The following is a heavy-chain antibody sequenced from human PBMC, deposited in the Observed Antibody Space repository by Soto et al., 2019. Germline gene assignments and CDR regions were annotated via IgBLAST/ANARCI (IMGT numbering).Heavy chain of an antibody. CDR1: GASIGSGAYY. D-gene: IGHD3-3*01. J-gene: IGHJ4*02. V-gene: IGHV4-31*03. Sequence: QVQLQESGPGLVKPSQTLSLTCTVSGASIGSGAYYWSWIRQHPGRGLEWIGYIYYTGHTFYNPSLERRLTISVDTSKNQFSLKLSSVTAADTAVYFCARARGVVAYFDSWGQGTLVTVSS. CDR3: ARARGVVAYFDS. CDR2: IYYTGHT.